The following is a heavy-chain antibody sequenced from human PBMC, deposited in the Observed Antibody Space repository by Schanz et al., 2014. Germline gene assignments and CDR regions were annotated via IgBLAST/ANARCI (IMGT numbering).Heavy chain of an antibody. J-gene: IGHJ3*02. CDR2: IGNGGVTI. V-gene: IGHV3-48*04. Sequence: EVQLLESGGGLVQPGGSLRLSCATSGFSFSSYAINWIRQPPGRGLEWVSYIGNGGVTIYYADSVKGRFTISRDNTKNTLYLQMNSLRAEDTAVYYCAKSDAFDIWGQGTLVTVSS. CDR3: AKSDAFDI. CDR1: GFSFSSYA.